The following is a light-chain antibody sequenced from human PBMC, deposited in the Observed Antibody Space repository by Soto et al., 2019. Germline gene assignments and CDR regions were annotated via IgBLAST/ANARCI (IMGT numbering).Light chain of an antibody. Sequence: IVLTQSPGTLSLSPGDRATLSCRASRAITSSFLAWYQQKPGQAPRLLIYGASSRATGIPDRFSGSGSGTDFTLIISRLEPEDFAVYHCQQYGGSPLLTFGPGTKVDIK. CDR2: GAS. CDR1: RAITSSF. CDR3: QQYGGSPLLT. V-gene: IGKV3-20*01. J-gene: IGKJ3*01.